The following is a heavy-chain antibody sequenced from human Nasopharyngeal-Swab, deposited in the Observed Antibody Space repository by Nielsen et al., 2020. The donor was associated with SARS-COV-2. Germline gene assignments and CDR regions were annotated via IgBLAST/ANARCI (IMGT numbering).Heavy chain of an antibody. CDR1: GFTVISHY. Sequence: GESLKISCAASGFTVISHYMYWVRQAPGRGLEWVSVIYPGGNTYFADSVRGRFTISRDTSKNTVYLQMNSLRAEDTAVYYCARALGESPAYWGQGTLVTVSS. V-gene: IGHV3-53*01. J-gene: IGHJ4*02. CDR3: ARALGESPAY. CDR2: IYPGGNT. D-gene: IGHD2-21*01.